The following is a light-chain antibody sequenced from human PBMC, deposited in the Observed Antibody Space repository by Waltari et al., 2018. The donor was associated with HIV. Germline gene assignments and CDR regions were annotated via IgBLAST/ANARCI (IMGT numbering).Light chain of an antibody. CDR2: DDR. Sequence: SYVVTQTPSVSVAPGQTARIPCAGDAIGSESVHWYQQKPGQAPVLVVYDDRDRPSGIPERFTGSNSGNTATLTITRVEAGDEADYYCQVWESGGDIVFFGGGTKLTVL. V-gene: IGLV3-21*02. CDR1: AIGSES. J-gene: IGLJ2*01. CDR3: QVWESGGDIVF.